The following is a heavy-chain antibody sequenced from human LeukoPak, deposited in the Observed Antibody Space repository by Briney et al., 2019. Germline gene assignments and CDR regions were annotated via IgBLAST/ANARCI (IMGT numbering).Heavy chain of an antibody. CDR2: ISHSRRT. CDR3: ARDTYYYDDSDYYEDVFDS. Sequence: SDTVSLTCTVSGGSISNHYWSWIRQPPGKGLEGIGYISHSRRTNSNPSLRSRVTISVDTSKSQFSMKLNSVTAADTAVYYCARDTYYYDDSDYYEDVFDSWGRGTMVTVSS. CDR1: GGSISNHY. J-gene: IGHJ3*02. D-gene: IGHD3-22*01. V-gene: IGHV4-59*11.